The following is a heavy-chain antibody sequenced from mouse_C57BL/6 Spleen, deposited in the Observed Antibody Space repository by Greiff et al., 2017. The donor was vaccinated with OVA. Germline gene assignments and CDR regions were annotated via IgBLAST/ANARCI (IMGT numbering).Heavy chain of an antibody. CDR3: ARELPRHFDC. Sequence: QVQLQQSGPELVKPGASVKISCKASGYAFSSSWMNWVKQRPGKGLEWIGRIYPGDGDTNYNGKFKGKATLTADKASSTAYMQLSSLTSEDSAVYFCARELPRHFDCWGQGTTLTVSS. D-gene: IGHD4-1*01. CDR1: GYAFSSSW. V-gene: IGHV1-82*01. CDR2: IYPGDGDT. J-gene: IGHJ2*01.